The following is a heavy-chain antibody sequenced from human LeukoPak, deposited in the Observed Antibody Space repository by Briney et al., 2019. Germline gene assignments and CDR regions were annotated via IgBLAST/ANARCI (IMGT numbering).Heavy chain of an antibody. Sequence: PGGSLRLSCAASGFTFSSYAMNWVRQAPAKGLEWVSAISGSGGSTYYADSVKGRFTISRDNSKNTLYLQVNSLRAEDTAVYYCAKEIPSPCHNWAFDYWGQGTLVTVSS. CDR1: GFTFSSYA. V-gene: IGHV3-23*01. CDR3: AKEIPSPCHNWAFDY. CDR2: ISGSGGST. D-gene: IGHD1-20*01. J-gene: IGHJ4*02.